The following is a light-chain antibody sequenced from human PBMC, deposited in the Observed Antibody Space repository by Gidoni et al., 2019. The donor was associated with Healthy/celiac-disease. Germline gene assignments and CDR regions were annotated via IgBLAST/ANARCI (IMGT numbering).Light chain of an antibody. CDR3: QAWDSSTVV. Sequence: SYELTQPPSVSVSPGQTASIPCSGDKFGAKYACWYQQKPGQSPVLVIYQDSKRPAGIPARFSGSNSGNTATLTISGTQAMDEADYYCQAWDSSTVVFGGGTKLTVL. CDR1: KFGAKY. CDR2: QDS. V-gene: IGLV3-1*01. J-gene: IGLJ2*01.